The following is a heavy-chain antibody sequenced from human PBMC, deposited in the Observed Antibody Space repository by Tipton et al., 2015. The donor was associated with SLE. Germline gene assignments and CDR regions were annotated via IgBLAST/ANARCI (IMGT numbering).Heavy chain of an antibody. CDR1: GGSISSGGYY. CDR3: ARMGPVKGLQGSYYFDY. Sequence: TLSLTCTVSGGSISSGGYYWSWIRQHPGKGLERSGYIYYSGSTYYNPSHKSRVTISVDTSKNQFSLKLSSATAADAAVYYWARMGPVKGLQGSYYFDYWGQGTRVTVSS. CDR2: IYYSGST. D-gene: IGHD4-11*01. J-gene: IGHJ4*02. V-gene: IGHV4-31*03.